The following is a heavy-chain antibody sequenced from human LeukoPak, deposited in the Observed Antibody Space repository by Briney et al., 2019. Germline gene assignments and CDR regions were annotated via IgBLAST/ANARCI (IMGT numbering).Heavy chain of an antibody. Sequence: SETLSLTCTVSGGSISSYYWSWIRQPPGKGLEWIGYIYYSGSTNYNPSLKSRVTISVDTSKNQFSLKLSSVTAADTAVYYCARHYGGNSASGYWGQGTLVTVSS. CDR1: GGSISSYY. CDR3: ARHYGGNSASGY. J-gene: IGHJ4*02. V-gene: IGHV4-59*01. CDR2: IYYSGST. D-gene: IGHD4-23*01.